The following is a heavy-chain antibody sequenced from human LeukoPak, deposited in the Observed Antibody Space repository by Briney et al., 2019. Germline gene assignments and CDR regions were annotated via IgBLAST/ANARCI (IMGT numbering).Heavy chain of an antibody. CDR2: IYYSGST. CDR3: ARAVFYYYYMDV. V-gene: IGHV4-61*08. D-gene: IGHD3-16*01. J-gene: IGHJ6*03. CDR1: GGSISSGDYY. Sequence: PSETLSLTCTVSGGSISSGDYYWSWIRQPPGKGLEWIGYIYYSGSTNYNPSLKSRVTISVDTSKNQFSLKLSSVTAADTAVYYCARAVFYYYYMDVWGKGTTVTVSS.